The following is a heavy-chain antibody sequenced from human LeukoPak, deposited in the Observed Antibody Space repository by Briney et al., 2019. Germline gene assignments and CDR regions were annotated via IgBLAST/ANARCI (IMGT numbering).Heavy chain of an antibody. Sequence: PGGSLRLSCAASGFTFSRFTMNWVRQAPGKGLEWVSGISGSDSSTYYADFVKGRFIISRDNSKNTLYLQMISLGDDDTAVYYCAKGGGWLYYFDYWGQGTLVTVSS. V-gene: IGHV3-23*01. CDR1: GFTFSRFT. CDR3: AKGGGWLYYFDY. D-gene: IGHD4-23*01. J-gene: IGHJ4*02. CDR2: ISGSDSST.